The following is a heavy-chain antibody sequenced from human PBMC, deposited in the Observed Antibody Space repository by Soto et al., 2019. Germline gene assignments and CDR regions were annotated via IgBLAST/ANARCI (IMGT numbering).Heavy chain of an antibody. CDR3: AKDRSGSRPYYFDY. CDR2: ISGSGGST. V-gene: IGHV3-23*01. CDR1: GFNFSSYA. Sequence: PGGSLRLSCAASGFNFSSYAMSWVRQAPGKGLEWVSAISGSGGSTYYADSVKGRFTISRDNSKKTLYLQMNSLRAEDTAVYYCAKDRSGSRPYYFDYWGQGTLVTVSS. D-gene: IGHD1-26*01. J-gene: IGHJ4*02.